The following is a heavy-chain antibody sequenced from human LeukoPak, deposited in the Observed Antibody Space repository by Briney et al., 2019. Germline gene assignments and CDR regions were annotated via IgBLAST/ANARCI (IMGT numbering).Heavy chain of an antibody. CDR2: IYSDGTT. CDR3: SRDWSGYYDSSAYPEDGGY. J-gene: IGHJ4*02. CDR1: GFTVSSNY. D-gene: IGHD3-22*01. V-gene: IGHV3-66*01. Sequence: GSLRLSCTVSGFTVSSNYMSWVRQAPGKGLEWVSLIYSDGTTYYADSVKGRFTISRDNSKNTLYLQMSSLRAEDTAVYYCSRDWSGYYDSSAYPEDGGYWGQGTLVTVSP.